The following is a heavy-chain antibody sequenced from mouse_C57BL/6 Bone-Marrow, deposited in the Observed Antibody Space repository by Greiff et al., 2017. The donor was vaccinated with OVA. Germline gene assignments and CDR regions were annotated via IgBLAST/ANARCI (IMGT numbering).Heavy chain of an antibody. CDR1: GFSLTSYG. CDR3: ANRGGSYWYFDV. Sequence: VQLQESGPGLVAPSQSLSITCTVSGFSLTSYGVSWVRQPPGKGLEWLGVIWGDGSTNYHSALISRMSISKDNSKSQVFLKLNRLQTDDTATYYCANRGGSYWYFDVWGTGTTVTVSS. D-gene: IGHD1-1*02. J-gene: IGHJ1*03. CDR2: IWGDGST. V-gene: IGHV2-3*01.